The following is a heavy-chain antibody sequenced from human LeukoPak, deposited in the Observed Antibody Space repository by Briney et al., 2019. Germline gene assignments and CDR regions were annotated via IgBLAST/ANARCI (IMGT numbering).Heavy chain of an antibody. Sequence: GGSLRLSCAASGFTVSTNYMNWVRQAPGKGLEWVSVPYIGGTTYYADSVKGRFTISRDNSKNTVYLQMNSLRAEDTAVYYCATAPVAMVRGVLGYWGQGTLVTVSS. V-gene: IGHV3-66*01. J-gene: IGHJ4*02. CDR1: GFTVSTNY. CDR2: PYIGGTT. D-gene: IGHD3-10*01. CDR3: ATAPVAMVRGVLGY.